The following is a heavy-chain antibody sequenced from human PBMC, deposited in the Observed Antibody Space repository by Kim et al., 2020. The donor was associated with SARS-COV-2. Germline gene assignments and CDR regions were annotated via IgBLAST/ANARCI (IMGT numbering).Heavy chain of an antibody. CDR2: ISSSGSTI. CDR3: ARGSFWSGYYADY. CDR1: GFTFSSYE. J-gene: IGHJ4*02. Sequence: GGSLRLSCAASGFTFSSYEMNWVRQAPGKGLEWVSYISSSGSTIYYADSVKGRFTISRDNAKNSLYLQMNSLRAEDTAVYYCARGSFWSGYYADYWGQGTLVTVSS. D-gene: IGHD3-3*01. V-gene: IGHV3-48*03.